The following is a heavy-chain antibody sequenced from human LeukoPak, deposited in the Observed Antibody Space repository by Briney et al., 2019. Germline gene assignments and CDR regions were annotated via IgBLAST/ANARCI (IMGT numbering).Heavy chain of an antibody. D-gene: IGHD6-13*01. J-gene: IGHJ6*03. V-gene: IGHV1-69*13. Sequence: SVKVSCKASGGTFSSYAISWVRQAPGQGLEWMGGIIPIFGTANFAQKFQGRVTITADESTSTACMELSSLRSEDTAVYYCARDLVIAPKQNYYYYYMDVWGKGTTVTVSS. CDR1: GGTFSSYA. CDR3: ARDLVIAPKQNYYYYYMDV. CDR2: IIPIFGTA.